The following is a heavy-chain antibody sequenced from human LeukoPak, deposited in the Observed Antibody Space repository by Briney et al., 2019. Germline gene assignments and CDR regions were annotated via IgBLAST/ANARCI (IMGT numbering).Heavy chain of an antibody. V-gene: IGHV1-2*06. Sequence: ASVKVSCKASGYTFTDYYIHRVRQAPGQRLEWMGRMNPNSGGTNYAQKFQGRVTMTRDTSISTAYMEMSRLTSDDTAVFYCARALDYVFDYWGQGTLVTVFS. CDR1: GYTFTDYY. D-gene: IGHD4-17*01. CDR2: MNPNSGGT. J-gene: IGHJ4*02. CDR3: ARALDYVFDY.